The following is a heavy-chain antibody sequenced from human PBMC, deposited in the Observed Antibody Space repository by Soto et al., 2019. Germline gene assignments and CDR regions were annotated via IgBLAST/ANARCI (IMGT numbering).Heavy chain of an antibody. CDR1: GASISGFY. V-gene: IGHV4-4*07. J-gene: IGHJ5*02. D-gene: IGHD1-1*01. Sequence: SETLSLTCTVSGASISGFYWSWIRKSAGKGLECIGRIYATGTTDYNPSLKSRVMMSVDTSKKQFSLKLRSVTAADTAVYYCVRDGTKTLRDWFDPWGQG. CDR3: VRDGTKTLRDWFDP. CDR2: IYATGTT.